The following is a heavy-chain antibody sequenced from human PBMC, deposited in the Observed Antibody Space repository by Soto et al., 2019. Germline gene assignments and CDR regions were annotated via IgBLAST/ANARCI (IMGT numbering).Heavy chain of an antibody. CDR3: VREQWVRPGGGGTEPLDI. CDR2: INPNGGST. V-gene: IGHV1-46*01. CDR1: GYSFTSQY. J-gene: IGHJ3*02. Sequence: QVQLVQSGAEVKKPGASLKISCEASGYSFTSQYVHWVRQAPGQGLEWMGIINPNGGSTTYAQKCQGRVTTARGTPTGTVLLRLGGPAAGEPALFFWVREQWVRPGGGGTEPLDIWGQGTMVTVAS. D-gene: IGHD1-26*01.